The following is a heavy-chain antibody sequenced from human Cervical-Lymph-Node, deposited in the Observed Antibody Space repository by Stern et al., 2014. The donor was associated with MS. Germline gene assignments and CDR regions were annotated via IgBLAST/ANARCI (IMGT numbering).Heavy chain of an antibody. CDR3: ARDSPGRPIDH. D-gene: IGHD1-14*01. J-gene: IGHJ4*02. V-gene: IGHV3-48*02. CDR1: GFTFTMYT. Sequence: EVQLVESGGTLVQPGGSLRLSCAASGFTFTMYTFNWVRQAPGKGLEWVAYISTSDEMIYYADSVKGRFTISRDNANNAVYLQMNSLRDEDTAVYYCARDSPGRPIDHWGRGTLVTVSS. CDR2: ISTSDEMI.